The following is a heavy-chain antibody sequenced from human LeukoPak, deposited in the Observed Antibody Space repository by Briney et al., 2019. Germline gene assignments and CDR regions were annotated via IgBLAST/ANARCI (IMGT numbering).Heavy chain of an antibody. Sequence: SETLSLTCTVSGGSISSSSYYWGWIRQPPGKGLEWIGSIYYSGSAYYNPSLKSRVTISVDPSQNQFSLKLRSVTAADTAVYYCARLSAVDLITFGGLGLPGYFDYWGQGTLVTVSS. CDR3: ARLSAVDLITFGGLGLPGYFDY. CDR1: GGSISSSSYY. V-gene: IGHV4-39*01. D-gene: IGHD3-16*01. CDR2: IYYSGSA. J-gene: IGHJ4*02.